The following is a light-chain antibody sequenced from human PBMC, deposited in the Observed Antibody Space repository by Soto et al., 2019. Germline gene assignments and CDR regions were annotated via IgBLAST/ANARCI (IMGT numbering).Light chain of an antibody. CDR2: DAS. V-gene: IGKV1-9*01. J-gene: IGKJ4*01. CDR3: QQVNVYPST. CDR1: QRVYSN. Sequence: TQSPDTLSVSPGESATLSCRASQRVYSNLAWYQQKPGKAPKLLIYDASTLHSGVPSRFSGGGSGTDFTLTISSLQPEDFATYYCQQVNVYPSTFGGGTKVDIK.